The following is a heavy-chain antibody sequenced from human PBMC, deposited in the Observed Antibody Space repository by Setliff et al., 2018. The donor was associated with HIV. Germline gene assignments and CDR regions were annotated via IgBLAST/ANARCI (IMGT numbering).Heavy chain of an antibody. CDR1: GGSISSYY. Sequence: ETLSLTCTVSGGSISSYYWSWIRQPPGKGLEWIGYIYYSGSTNYNPSLKSRVTISVDTSKNQFSLKLSSVTAADTAVYYCARQFWMLTTLYFDSLGPGTLVTVSS. V-gene: IGHV4-59*08. D-gene: IGHD3-16*01. CDR2: IYYSGST. CDR3: ARQFWMLTTLYFDS. J-gene: IGHJ4*02.